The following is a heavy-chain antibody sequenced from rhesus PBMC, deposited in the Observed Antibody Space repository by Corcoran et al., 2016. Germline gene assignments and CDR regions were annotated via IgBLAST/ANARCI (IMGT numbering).Heavy chain of an antibody. V-gene: IGHV2S1*01. CDR1: GFSISTSGMG. J-gene: IGHJ2*01. Sequence: QVTLKESGPALVKPTQTLTLTCTFSGFSISTSGMGVGWIRQPPGKALEWLARIYWDDDKYYSTSLKSRLTISKDTSKNQVVLTMTNMDPVDTATYYCARKGNTAWYFDLWGPGTPITISS. CDR3: ARKGNTAWYFDL. D-gene: IGHD4-23*01. CDR2: IYWDDDK.